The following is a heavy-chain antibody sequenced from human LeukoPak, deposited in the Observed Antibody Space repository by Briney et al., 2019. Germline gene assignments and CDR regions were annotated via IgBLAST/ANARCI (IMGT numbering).Heavy chain of an antibody. Sequence: MPSETLSLTCTVSRYDINSVYYWGWIRQPPEKGLEWIGSIYHSGSTYYNASLKSRVTISMDTSRNKFSLNLNSVTAADTAVYYCARAGGYYGSGSFLDYWGQGLLVTVSS. CDR2: IYHSGST. J-gene: IGHJ4*02. D-gene: IGHD3-10*01. V-gene: IGHV4-38-2*02. CDR3: ARAGGYYGSGSFLDY. CDR1: RYDINSVYY.